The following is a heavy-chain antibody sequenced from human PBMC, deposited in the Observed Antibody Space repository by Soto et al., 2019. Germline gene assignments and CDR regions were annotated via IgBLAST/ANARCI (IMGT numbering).Heavy chain of an antibody. CDR3: VKEGLAADFDS. J-gene: IGHJ4*02. V-gene: IGHV3-74*01. Sequence: PGGSLGLSCAASGLTFSSYGMNWVRQAPGKGLVWVSPIRSDSSMTNYADSVKGRFTISRDNAKNTLHVQMNSLRAEDTAVYYCVKEGLAADFDSWGQGTLVTVSS. CDR1: GLTFSSYG. CDR2: IRSDSSMT. D-gene: IGHD6-13*01.